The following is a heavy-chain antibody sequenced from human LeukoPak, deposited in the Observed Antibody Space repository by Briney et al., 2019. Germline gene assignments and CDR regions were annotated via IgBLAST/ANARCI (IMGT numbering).Heavy chain of an antibody. CDR3: ASYSSGWYEGPDY. D-gene: IGHD6-19*01. CDR1: GYTFTGYY. CDR2: ISAYNGNT. Sequence: GASVKVSCKASGYTFTGYYMHWVRQAPGQGLEWMGWISAYNGNTNYAQKLQGRVTMTTDTSTSTAYMELRSLRSDDTAVYYCASYSSGWYEGPDYWGQGTLVTVSS. V-gene: IGHV1-18*04. J-gene: IGHJ4*02.